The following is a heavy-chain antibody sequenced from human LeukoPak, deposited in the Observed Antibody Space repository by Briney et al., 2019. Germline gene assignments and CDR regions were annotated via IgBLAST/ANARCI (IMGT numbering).Heavy chain of an antibody. CDR2: TYYRSKWYN. J-gene: IGHJ1*01. D-gene: IGHD4-17*01. Sequence: SQTLSLTCVISGDSVSSNRAAWNWVRQSPSRGLEWLGRTYYRSKWYNNYAVSVKSRITINADTSKNQFSLQLNSVTLEDTAVYYCARGSDFGDYYLHHWGQGTPVTVSS. CDR3: ARGSDFGDYYLHH. V-gene: IGHV6-1*01. CDR1: GDSVSSNRAA.